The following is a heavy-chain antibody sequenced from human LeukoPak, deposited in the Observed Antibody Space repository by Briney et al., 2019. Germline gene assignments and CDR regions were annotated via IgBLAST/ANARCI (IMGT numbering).Heavy chain of an antibody. CDR3: ARGWGPLGIAVAAPGTGWFDP. Sequence: PSETLSLTCTVSGGSISSSSYYWGWIRQPPGKGLEWIGSIYYSGSTYYNPSLRSRVTISVDTSKNQFSLKLSSVTAADTAVYYCARGWGPLGIAVAAPGTGWFDPWGQGTLVTVSS. CDR2: IYYSGST. D-gene: IGHD6-19*01. J-gene: IGHJ5*02. V-gene: IGHV4-39*01. CDR1: GGSISSSSYY.